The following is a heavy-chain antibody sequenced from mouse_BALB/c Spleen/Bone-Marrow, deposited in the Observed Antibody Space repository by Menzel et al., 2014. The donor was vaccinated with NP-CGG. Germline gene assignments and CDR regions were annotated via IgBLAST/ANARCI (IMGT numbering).Heavy chain of an antibody. J-gene: IGHJ2*01. CDR1: GYTFTDYA. CDR2: ISTYYGDA. V-gene: IGHV1S137*01. Sequence: VQLQQSGAELVRPGASVKISCKGSGYTFTDYALHWVKQSHAKSLEWIGIISTYYGDASYNQKFKGKATMTVDKSSSTAYMELARLTSEDSAIYYCARSDGFDYWGQGTTLTVSP. D-gene: IGHD2-3*01. CDR3: ARSDGFDY.